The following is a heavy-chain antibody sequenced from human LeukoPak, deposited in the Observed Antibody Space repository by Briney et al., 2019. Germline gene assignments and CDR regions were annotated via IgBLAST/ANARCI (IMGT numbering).Heavy chain of an antibody. Sequence: SETLSLTCAVYGGSFSGYYWSWIRQPPGKGLEWIGEINHSGSTNYNPSLKSRVTISVDTSKNQFSLKLSSVTAADTAVYYRARVNSSSWYVDYWGQGTLVTVSS. D-gene: IGHD6-13*01. J-gene: IGHJ4*02. CDR2: INHSGST. CDR3: ARVNSSSWYVDY. V-gene: IGHV4-34*01. CDR1: GGSFSGYY.